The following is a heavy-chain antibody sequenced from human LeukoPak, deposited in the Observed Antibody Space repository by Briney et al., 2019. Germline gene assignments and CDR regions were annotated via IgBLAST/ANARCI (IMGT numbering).Heavy chain of an antibody. J-gene: IGHJ6*03. CDR2: IKSKTDGGTT. V-gene: IGHV3-15*01. CDR3: TTDPYTHYYYYYMDV. D-gene: IGHD2-2*02. Sequence: GGSLRLSCAASGFTFSSYSMNWVRQAPGKGLEWVGRIKSKTDGGTTDYAAPVKGRFTISRDDSKNTLYLQMNSLKTEDTAVYYCTTDPYTHYYYYYMDVWGKGTTVTVSS. CDR1: GFTFSSYS.